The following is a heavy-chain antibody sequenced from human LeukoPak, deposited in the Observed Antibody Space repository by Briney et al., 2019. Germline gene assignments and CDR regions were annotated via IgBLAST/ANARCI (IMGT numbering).Heavy chain of an antibody. CDR3: ARMYYYDSSAHGSGHYFDY. D-gene: IGHD3-22*01. J-gene: IGHJ4*02. CDR2: INPNSGGT. CDR1: GYTFTGYY. Sequence: ASVKVSCKASGYTFTGYYMHWVRQAPGQGLEWMGWINPNSGGTNYAQKFQGRVTMTRDTSISTAYMELSRLRPDDTAVYYCARMYYYDSSAHGSGHYFDYWGQGTLVTVSS. V-gene: IGHV1-2*02.